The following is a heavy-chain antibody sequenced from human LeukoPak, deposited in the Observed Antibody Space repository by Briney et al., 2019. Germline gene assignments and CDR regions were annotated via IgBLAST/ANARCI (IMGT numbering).Heavy chain of an antibody. J-gene: IGHJ4*02. Sequence: SETLSLTCTVSGGSISTYYWSWIRQPPGKGLEWIGYIYYTGGTNYSPSLKSRVTISVDTSKNQFSLKLSSVTAADTAVYYCASTAAGKGLLYDYWGQGTLVTVSS. CDR1: GGSISTYY. V-gene: IGHV4-59*08. CDR3: ASTAAGKGLLYDY. D-gene: IGHD6-13*01. CDR2: IYYTGGT.